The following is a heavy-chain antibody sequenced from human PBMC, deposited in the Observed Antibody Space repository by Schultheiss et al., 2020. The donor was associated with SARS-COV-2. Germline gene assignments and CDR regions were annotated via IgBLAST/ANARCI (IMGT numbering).Heavy chain of an antibody. D-gene: IGHD5-18*01. CDR2: VYHSGST. CDR3: ARIATYPDTAMRGYFDY. V-gene: IGHV4-4*02. CDR1: GGSITSSNW. J-gene: IGHJ4*02. Sequence: GSLRLSCAVSGGSITSSNWWNWVRQPPGKGLEWIGEVYHSGSTNYNSSLKSRVTILVDKSKNHFSLKLSNLTAADTAVYYCARIATYPDTAMRGYFDYWGQGTLVTVSS.